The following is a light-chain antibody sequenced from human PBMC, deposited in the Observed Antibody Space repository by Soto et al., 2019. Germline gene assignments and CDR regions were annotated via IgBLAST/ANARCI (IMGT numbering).Light chain of an antibody. Sequence: SYELTQPPSVSVAPGQTAMITCGGNNIGNKSVHWYHQRPGQAPVLVVYDDDDRPSGIPERFSASNSGNTATLTISRVEAGDEADYYCQVWNSSSDPWVFGGGIKLTVL. CDR1: NIGNKS. CDR3: QVWNSSSDPWV. V-gene: IGLV3-21*02. J-gene: IGLJ3*02. CDR2: DDD.